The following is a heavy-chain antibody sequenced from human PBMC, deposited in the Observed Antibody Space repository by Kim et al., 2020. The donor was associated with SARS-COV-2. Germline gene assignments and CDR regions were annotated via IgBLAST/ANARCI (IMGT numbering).Heavy chain of an antibody. CDR2: IIVITGER. Sequence: GGSLRLSCAVSGVSSKNYGMHWVRQTPGKGLEWVSSIIVITGERDYADSVKGRFTISRDNAKNSLYLQMNSLRVEDTAVYYCAKDGIAVAGDYYCDGMDVWGQGTTVTVSS. CDR3: AKDGIAVAGDYYCDGMDV. J-gene: IGHJ6*02. CDR1: GVSSKNYG. V-gene: IGHV3-9*02. D-gene: IGHD6-19*01.